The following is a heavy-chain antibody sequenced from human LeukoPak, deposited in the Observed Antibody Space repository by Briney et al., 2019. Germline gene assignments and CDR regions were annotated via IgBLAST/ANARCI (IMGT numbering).Heavy chain of an antibody. Sequence: PSETLSLTCTVSGGSISSGGYYWSWIRQPPGKGLEWIGYIYHSGSTYYNPSLKSRVTISVDRSKNQFSLKLSSVTAADTAVYYCARVLLPRITGTTHYAFDIWGQGTMVTVSS. CDR2: IYHSGST. CDR3: ARVLLPRITGTTHYAFDI. D-gene: IGHD1-14*01. V-gene: IGHV4-30-2*01. J-gene: IGHJ3*02. CDR1: GGSISSGGYY.